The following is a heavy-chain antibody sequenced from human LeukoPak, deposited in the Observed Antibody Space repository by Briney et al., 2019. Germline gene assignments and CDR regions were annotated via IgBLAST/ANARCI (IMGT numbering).Heavy chain of an antibody. CDR3: ARAAPGEWELPPPEPRQFDY. CDR1: GYTFTGYY. J-gene: IGHJ4*02. CDR2: INPNSGGT. V-gene: IGHV1-2*06. D-gene: IGHD1-26*01. Sequence: GASVKVSGKASGYTFTGYYMHWVRQAPGQGLEWMGRINPNSGGTNYAQKFQGRVTMTRDTSISTAYMELSRLRSDDTAVYYCARAAPGEWELPPPEPRQFDYWGQGTLVTVSS.